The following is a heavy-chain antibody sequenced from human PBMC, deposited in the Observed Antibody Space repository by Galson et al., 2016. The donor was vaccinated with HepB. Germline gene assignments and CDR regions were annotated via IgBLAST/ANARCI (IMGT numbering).Heavy chain of an antibody. V-gene: IGHV1-3*04. CDR3: ARDEEKRIAVAGTKQKFLADYYFDL. CDR2: INTGNGDT. J-gene: IGHJ2*01. CDR1: GYSFTDYT. Sequence: SVKVSCKASGYSFTDYTIHWVRQAPGQRLEWMGWINTGNGDTKYSEKFQGRVTITRDTSASTAFLEVRSLRFEDTAVYYCARDEEKRIAVAGTKQKFLADYYFDLWGRGTLVTVSS. D-gene: IGHD6-19*01.